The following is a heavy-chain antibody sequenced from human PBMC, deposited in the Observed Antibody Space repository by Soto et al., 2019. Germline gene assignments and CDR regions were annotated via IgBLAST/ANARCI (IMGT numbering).Heavy chain of an antibody. Sequence: EEQLVESGGDLVQPGGSLRLSCAASGFTVSNNYMSWVRQAPGKGLEWVSLMYSVGSTYYADSVKGRFTISRDSSKNTLYLQMNSLRAEDTAMYYCAAYSHKGYWGQGNLVTVSS. CDR1: GFTVSNNY. CDR2: MYSVGST. J-gene: IGHJ4*02. D-gene: IGHD3-16*01. CDR3: AAYSHKGY. V-gene: IGHV3-66*01.